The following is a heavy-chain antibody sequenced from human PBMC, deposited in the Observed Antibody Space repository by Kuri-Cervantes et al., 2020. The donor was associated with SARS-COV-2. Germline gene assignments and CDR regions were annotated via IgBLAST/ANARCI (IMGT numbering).Heavy chain of an antibody. CDR3: ARDGYDSSGYYLDY. D-gene: IGHD3-22*01. Sequence: GESLKISCAASGFTFSSYAMHGVRQAPGKGLEWVAVISYDGSNKYYADSVKGRFTISRDNSKNTLYLQMNSLRAEDTAVYYCARDGYDSSGYYLDYWGQGTLVTVSS. CDR2: ISYDGSNK. J-gene: IGHJ4*02. CDR1: GFTFSSYA. V-gene: IGHV3-30-3*01.